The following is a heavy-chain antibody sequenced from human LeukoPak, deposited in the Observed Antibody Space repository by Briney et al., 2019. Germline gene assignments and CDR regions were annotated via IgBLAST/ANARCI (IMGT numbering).Heavy chain of an antibody. CDR3: ATGIVVVPADRYYYYYMDV. D-gene: IGHD2-2*01. V-gene: IGHV1-24*01. Sequence: ASVKVSCKVSAYTLTELSMHWVRQAPGKGLEWMGGFDPEDGETIYAQKFQGRVTMTEDTSTDTAYMELSSLRSEDTAVYYCATGIVVVPADRYYYYYMDVWGKGTTVTVSS. CDR1: AYTLTELS. CDR2: FDPEDGET. J-gene: IGHJ6*03.